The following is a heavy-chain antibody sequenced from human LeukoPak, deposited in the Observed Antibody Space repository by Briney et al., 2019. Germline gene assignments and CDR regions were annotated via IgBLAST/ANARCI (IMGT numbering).Heavy chain of an antibody. J-gene: IGHJ6*02. D-gene: IGHD4-17*01. V-gene: IGHV3-30*04. CDR3: ARGHYGDTYGMDV. Sequence: GRSLRLSCAASGFTFSTYAMNWVRQAPGKGLEWVAVISYDGRQNYYADSVKGRFTISRDNAKHSLYLQMNGLRAEDTAVYYCARGHYGDTYGMDVWGQGTAVTVSS. CDR1: GFTFSTYA. CDR2: ISYDGRQN.